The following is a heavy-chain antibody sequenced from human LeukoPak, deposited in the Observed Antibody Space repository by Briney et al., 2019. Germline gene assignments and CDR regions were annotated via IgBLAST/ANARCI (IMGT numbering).Heavy chain of an antibody. CDR3: VKHFDN. J-gene: IGHJ4*02. Sequence: GGSLRLSCSASGFXFSSYEMHWVRQAPGKGLEYVSAIRSNGGSTYYADAVKGRYTISRDNSKNMLYLQMSSLRAEDTAVYYCVKHFDNWGQGTLVTVSS. V-gene: IGHV3-64D*09. CDR2: IRSNGGST. CDR1: GFXFSSYE.